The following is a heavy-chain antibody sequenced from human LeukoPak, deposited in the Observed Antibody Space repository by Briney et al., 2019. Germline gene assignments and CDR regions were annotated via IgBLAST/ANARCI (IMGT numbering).Heavy chain of an antibody. D-gene: IGHD3-22*01. V-gene: IGHV4-39*01. Sequence: SETLSLTCTVSGCSISSSSYYWGWIRQPPGKGLEWIGSIYYSGSSYYNPSLKSRVTISVDTTKNQFSLKLSSVTAADTAVYYCARQGRYYDSGGYPDYWGQGTLVTVSS. J-gene: IGHJ4*02. CDR1: GCSISSSSYY. CDR3: ARQGRYYDSGGYPDY. CDR2: IYYSGSS.